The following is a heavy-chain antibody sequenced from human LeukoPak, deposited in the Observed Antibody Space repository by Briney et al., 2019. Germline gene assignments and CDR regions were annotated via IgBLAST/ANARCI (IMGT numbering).Heavy chain of an antibody. Sequence: GGSLRLSCAASGFTFSSYSMNWVRQAPGKGLEWASSISSSSSYIYYADSVKGRFTISRDNAKNSLYLQMNNLGAEDTAVYYCARDLTVTSTCWFDLWGQGTLVTVSS. CDR1: GFTFSSYS. V-gene: IGHV3-21*01. CDR2: ISSSSSYI. J-gene: IGHJ5*02. CDR3: ARDLTVTSTCWFDL. D-gene: IGHD4-11*01.